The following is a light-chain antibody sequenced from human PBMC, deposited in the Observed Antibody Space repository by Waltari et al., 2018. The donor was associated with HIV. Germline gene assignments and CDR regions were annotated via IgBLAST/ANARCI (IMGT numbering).Light chain of an antibody. Sequence: QSVLTQPPSASGTPGQRVTISCSGSNSNIGSNSVYWYQQFPGTAPKLLIYRDNQRPSGVPDRFSGSKSGTSASPAISGLRSEDEADYYCAAWDHSLSARVFGGGTKMTVL. J-gene: IGLJ3*02. V-gene: IGLV1-47*01. CDR1: NSNIGSNS. CDR3: AAWDHSLSARV. CDR2: RDN.